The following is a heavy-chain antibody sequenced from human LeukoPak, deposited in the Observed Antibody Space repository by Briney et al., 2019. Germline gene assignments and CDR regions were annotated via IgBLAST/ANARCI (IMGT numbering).Heavy chain of an antibody. D-gene: IGHD6-19*01. V-gene: IGHV4-4*02. CDR1: GGSISSSNW. J-gene: IGHJ4*02. Sequence: SGTLSLTCAVSGGSISSSNWWSWVRQPPGKGLEWIGDIFHDGTTNFNPSLKSRLTISTDKSKNQFSLKLSSVTAADTAFYHCARVAIPVAGRFDCWGQGTLVTVSS. CDR3: ARVAIPVAGRFDC. CDR2: IFHDGTT.